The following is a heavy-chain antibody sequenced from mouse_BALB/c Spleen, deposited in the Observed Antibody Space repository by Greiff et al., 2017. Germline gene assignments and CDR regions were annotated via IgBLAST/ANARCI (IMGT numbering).Heavy chain of an antibody. D-gene: IGHD4-1*01. CDR3: ARREGTGTFAY. Sequence: EVQGVESGGDLVKPGGSLKLSCAASGFTFSSYGMSWVRQTPDKRLEWVATISSGGSYTYYPDSVKGRFTISRDNAKNTLYLQMSSLKSEDTAMYYCARREGTGTFAYWGQGTLVTVSA. CDR2: ISSGGSYT. CDR1: GFTFSSYG. V-gene: IGHV5-6*01. J-gene: IGHJ3*01.